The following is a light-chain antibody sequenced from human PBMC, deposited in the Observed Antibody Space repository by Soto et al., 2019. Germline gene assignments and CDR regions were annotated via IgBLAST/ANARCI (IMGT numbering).Light chain of an antibody. V-gene: IGLV1-47*01. CDR2: RNN. Sequence: SVLTQPPSASGTPGQRVTISCSGSSSNIGSKYVYWYQQLPGTAPKLLMYRNNQRPSGVPDRFSGSKSGTSASLAIIGLRSEDEADYYCAAWDAGVSGPAFGGGTKVTVL. CDR1: SSNIGSKY. CDR3: AAWDAGVSGPA. J-gene: IGLJ2*01.